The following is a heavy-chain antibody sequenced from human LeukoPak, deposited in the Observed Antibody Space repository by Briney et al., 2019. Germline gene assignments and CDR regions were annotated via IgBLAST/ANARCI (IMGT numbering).Heavy chain of an antibody. CDR3: ARHNDQQLVAGPYYYYYYMDV. CDR2: IYYSGST. J-gene: IGHJ6*03. V-gene: IGHV4-39*01. D-gene: IGHD6-6*01. CDR1: GGSISSSSYY. Sequence: PSETLSLTCTVSGGSISSSSYYWGWIRQPPGKGLEWIGSIYYSGSTYYNPSLKSRVTISVDTSKNQFSLKLSSVTAADTAVYYCARHNDQQLVAGPYYYYYYMDVWGKGTTVTVSS.